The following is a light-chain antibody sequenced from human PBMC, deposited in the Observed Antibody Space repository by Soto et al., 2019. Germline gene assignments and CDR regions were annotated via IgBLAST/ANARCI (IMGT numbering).Light chain of an antibody. Sequence: EIVLTQSPATLSLSPGERATLSCRASQSVSSDLAWYHQKPGQAPRLLIYDVSNRATGIPARFSGSGSGTDFTLTISSLEPEDFAVYYCQQRSNWPRFTFGPGTKVDIK. CDR2: DVS. V-gene: IGKV3-11*01. J-gene: IGKJ3*01. CDR1: QSVSSD. CDR3: QQRSNWPRFT.